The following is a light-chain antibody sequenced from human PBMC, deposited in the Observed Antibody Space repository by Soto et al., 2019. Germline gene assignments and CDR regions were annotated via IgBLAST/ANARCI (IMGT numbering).Light chain of an antibody. V-gene: IGKV1-5*01. CDR2: DAS. CDR3: QQYNSYSTWT. CDR1: QSISSW. Sequence: DIQMTQSPSTLSASEVDRLTITCRASQSISSWLAWYQQKPGKAPKLLIYDASSLESGVPSRFSGSGSGTEFTLTISSLQTDDFASYYCQQYNSYSTWTFGRGTRLEI. J-gene: IGKJ5*01.